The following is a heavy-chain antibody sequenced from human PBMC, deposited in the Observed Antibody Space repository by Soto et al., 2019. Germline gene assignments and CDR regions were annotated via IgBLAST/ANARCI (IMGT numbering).Heavy chain of an antibody. Sequence: SETLSLTCAVSGGSISSSNWWSWVRQPPGKGLEWIGEIYHSGSTNYNPSLKSRVTISVDKSKNQFSLKLSSVTAADTAVYYCARIAAADFYYYYGMDVWGQGTTVPSP. CDR1: GGSISSSNW. J-gene: IGHJ6*02. D-gene: IGHD6-13*01. CDR2: IYHSGST. CDR3: ARIAAADFYYYYGMDV. V-gene: IGHV4-4*02.